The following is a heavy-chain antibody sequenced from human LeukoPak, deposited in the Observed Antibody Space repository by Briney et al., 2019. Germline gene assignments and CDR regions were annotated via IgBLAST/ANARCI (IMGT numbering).Heavy chain of an antibody. V-gene: IGHV4-61*02. CDR3: ARGPLHLALDPLYNWFDP. J-gene: IGHJ5*02. Sequence: TPSQTLSLTCTVSGGSISSGSYYWSWIRQPAVKGLEWIGRIYTSGSTNYNPSLKSRVTISVDTSKNQFSLKLSSVTAADTAVYYCARGPLHLALDPLYNWFDPWGQGTLVTVSS. CDR1: GGSISSGSYY. CDR2: IYTSGST.